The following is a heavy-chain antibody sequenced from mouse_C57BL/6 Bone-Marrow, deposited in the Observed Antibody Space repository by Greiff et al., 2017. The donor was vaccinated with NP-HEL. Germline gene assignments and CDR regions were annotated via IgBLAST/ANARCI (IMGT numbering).Heavy chain of an antibody. CDR3: ARSAYYGSTYYAMDY. J-gene: IGHJ4*01. CDR1: GYTFTDYN. Sequence: VQLQQSGPELVKPGASVKMSCKASGYTFTDYNMHWVKQSHGKSLEWIGYINPNNGGTSYNQKFKGKATLTVNKSSSTAYMELRSLTSEDSAVYYCARSAYYGSTYYAMDYWGQGTSVTVSS. V-gene: IGHV1-22*01. D-gene: IGHD1-1*01. CDR2: INPNNGGT.